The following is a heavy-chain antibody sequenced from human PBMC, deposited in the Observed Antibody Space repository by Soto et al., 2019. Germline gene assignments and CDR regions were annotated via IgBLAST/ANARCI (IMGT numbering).Heavy chain of an antibody. V-gene: IGHV3-15*01. Sequence: EVQLVESGGGLVKPGGSLRLSCAASGFTFSNAWMSWVRQAPGKGLEWVARIKSKTDGGTTDYAAPVKGRFTISRGDLKNTLYLQMNSRKTEDTAVYYCTTVLEGRGYSDGYPNYWGQGTLVTVSS. CDR2: IKSKTDGGTT. CDR3: TTVLEGRGYSDGYPNY. CDR1: GFTFSNAW. D-gene: IGHD5-18*01. J-gene: IGHJ4*02.